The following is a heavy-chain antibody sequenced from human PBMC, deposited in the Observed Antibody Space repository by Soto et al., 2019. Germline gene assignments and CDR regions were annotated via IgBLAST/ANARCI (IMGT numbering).Heavy chain of an antibody. V-gene: IGHV4-59*08. Sequence: SETLSLTCTVSGGSISSNYWSWIRQPPGKGLEYIGYIDYSGSTHYKASLKSRVTISVDTSKNQFSLKLSSVTAADTAIYYCARHRAGLDSWGQGTLVTVSS. J-gene: IGHJ4*02. CDR3: ARHRAGLDS. CDR1: GGSISSNY. CDR2: IDYSGST. D-gene: IGHD6-19*01.